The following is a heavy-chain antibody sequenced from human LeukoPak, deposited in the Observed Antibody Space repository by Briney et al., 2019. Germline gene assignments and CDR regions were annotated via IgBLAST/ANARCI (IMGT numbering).Heavy chain of an antibody. J-gene: IGHJ5*02. CDR2: IYYTGSS. CDR1: AGSIRSYH. V-gene: IGHV4-59*12. CDR3: ARDSGYQNPYNWFDP. D-gene: IGHD3-9*01. Sequence: SETLSLTCTVSAGSIRSYHWNWIRQSPGRGLEWIGYIYYTGSSNYNPSLKSRVTISVDTSKNQFSLKLSSVTAADTAVYYCARDSGYQNPYNWFDPWGQGTLVTVSS.